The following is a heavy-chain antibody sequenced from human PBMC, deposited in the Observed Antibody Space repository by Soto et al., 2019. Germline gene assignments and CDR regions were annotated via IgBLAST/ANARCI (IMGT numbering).Heavy chain of an antibody. D-gene: IGHD3-10*01. V-gene: IGHV1-2*04. CDR2: INPNSGGT. J-gene: IGHJ3*02. CDR3: ARARYYYGSGSYSLNAFDI. Sequence: ASXKVSCKASGYTFTGYYMRWVRQAPGQGLEWMGWINPNSGGTNYAQKFQGWVTMTRDTSISTAYMELSRLRSDDTAVYCCARARYYYGSGSYSLNAFDIWGQ. CDR1: GYTFTGYY.